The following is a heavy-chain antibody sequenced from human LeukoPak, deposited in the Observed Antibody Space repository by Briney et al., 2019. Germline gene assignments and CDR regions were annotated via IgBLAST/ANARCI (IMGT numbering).Heavy chain of an antibody. Sequence: ASVKVSCKASGYTFTSYGISWVRQAPGQGLEWMGWISAYNGNTNYAQKLQGRVTMTTDTSTSTAYKELRSLRSDDTAVYYCWYDSSVTATGDAFDIWGQGTMVTVSS. J-gene: IGHJ3*02. D-gene: IGHD3-22*01. CDR1: GYTFTSYG. V-gene: IGHV1-18*01. CDR2: ISAYNGNT. CDR3: WYDSSVTATGDAFDI.